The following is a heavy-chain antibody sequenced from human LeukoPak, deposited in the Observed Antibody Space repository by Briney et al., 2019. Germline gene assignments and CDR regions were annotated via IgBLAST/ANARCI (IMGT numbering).Heavy chain of an antibody. V-gene: IGHV4-34*01. CDR3: ARGRNNQITMIRGPNHYFGLDV. D-gene: IGHD3-10*01. Sequence: SETLSLTCAVYGGSFSGYYWTWIRQPPGKGLEWIGEINHVGSTKYNPSLKSRVTSSVDASKNQFSLKPSAVTAADTAFYYCARGRNNQITMIRGPNHYFGLDVWGQGTTVTVSS. CDR2: INHVGST. CDR1: GGSFSGYY. J-gene: IGHJ6*02.